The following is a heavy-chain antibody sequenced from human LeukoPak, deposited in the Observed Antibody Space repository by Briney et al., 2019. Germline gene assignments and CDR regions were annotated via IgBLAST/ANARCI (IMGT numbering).Heavy chain of an antibody. D-gene: IGHD4-17*01. V-gene: IGHV3-66*01. CDR3: ARDEVTKNGMDV. CDR1: GFTVSSNY. J-gene: IGHJ6*02. CDR2: IYSGGST. Sequence: PGGSLRLSCAASGFTVSSNYMSWVRQAPGKGLEWVSVIYSGGSTYYADSEKGRFTISRDNSKNTLYLQMNSLRAEDTAVYYCARDEVTKNGMDVWGQGTTVTVSS.